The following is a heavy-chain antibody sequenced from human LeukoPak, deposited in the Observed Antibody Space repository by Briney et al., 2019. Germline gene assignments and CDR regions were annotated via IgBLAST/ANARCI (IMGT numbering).Heavy chain of an antibody. CDR3: AELGITMIGGV. J-gene: IGHJ6*04. CDR2: ISSSGSTI. V-gene: IGHV3-48*03. Sequence: GGSLRLSCAASGFTFSSYEMNWVRQAPGKGLEWVSYISSSGSTIYYADSVKGRFTISRDNAKNSLYLQMNSLRAEDTAVYYCAELGITMIGGVGGKGTTVTISA. CDR1: GFTFSSYE. D-gene: IGHD3-10*02.